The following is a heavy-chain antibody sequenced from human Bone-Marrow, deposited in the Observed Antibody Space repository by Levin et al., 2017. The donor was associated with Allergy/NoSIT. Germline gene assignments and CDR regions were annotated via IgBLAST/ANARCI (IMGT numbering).Heavy chain of an antibody. D-gene: IGHD5-12*01. CDR1: GFTFGDYA. CDR3: SRTCGGLATTSCDYYGMDV. V-gene: IGHV3-49*03. CDR2: IRGKAFGGTR. Sequence: GGSLRLSCTTSGFTFGDYAIIWFRQAPGKGLEWVSFIRGKAFGGTREYAASVKGRFTISRDESKSAAYLQMNSLKTEDTAVYFCSRTCGGLATTSCDYYGMDVWGQGTTVTVSS. J-gene: IGHJ6*02.